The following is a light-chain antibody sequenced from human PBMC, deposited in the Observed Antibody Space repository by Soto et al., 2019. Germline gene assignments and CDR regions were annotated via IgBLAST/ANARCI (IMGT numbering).Light chain of an antibody. CDR3: QKYSSVPV. Sequence: DIQMTQSPTSLSASVGDRFTITCRASQGIRNYVAWYQQIPGKAPKLLIYAASTLQSGVPSRFSGSGSGTDFTLTINGLQPEDVATYSCQKYSSVPVFGPGTKVEIK. CDR2: AAS. CDR1: QGIRNY. V-gene: IGKV1-27*01. J-gene: IGKJ3*01.